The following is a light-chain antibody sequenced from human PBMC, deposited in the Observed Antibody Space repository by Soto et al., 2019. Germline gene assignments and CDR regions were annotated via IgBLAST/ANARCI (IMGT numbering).Light chain of an antibody. CDR3: QYYGGSSWT. V-gene: IGKV3-20*01. CDR1: QSGSGSY. J-gene: IGKJ1*01. Sequence: EIVLTQSPGTLSLSTGERATLSCTASQSGSGSYLGWYQQKPGQAPRLLLYATSSRATGIPDRFSGSGSVTHFTLTIRGLEPDDFVVYYCQYYGGSSWTFGQGTNVQ. CDR2: ATS.